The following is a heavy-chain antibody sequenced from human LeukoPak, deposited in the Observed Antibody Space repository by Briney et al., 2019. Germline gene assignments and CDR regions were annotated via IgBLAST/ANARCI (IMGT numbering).Heavy chain of an antibody. J-gene: IGHJ3*02. CDR1: GGTFSSYA. D-gene: IGHD3-22*01. Sequence: GASVKVSCKASGGTFSSYAISWVRQAPGQGLEWMGGIIPIFGTANYAQKFQGRVTITADKSTSTAYMELSSLRSEDTAVYYCARDHLTGVVANAFDIWGQGTMVTVSS. CDR2: IIPIFGTA. V-gene: IGHV1-69*06. CDR3: ARDHLTGVVANAFDI.